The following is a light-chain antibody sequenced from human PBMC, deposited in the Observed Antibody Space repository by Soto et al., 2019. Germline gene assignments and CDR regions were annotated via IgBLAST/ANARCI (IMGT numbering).Light chain of an antibody. CDR2: GAS. V-gene: IGKV3-20*01. Sequence: DIVLTQSPGTLSLSPGERATLSCRASQSVNSNYLAWYQQKPGQAPRLLIFGASTRATGISDRFRCSGSGTDFTLTINRLEPEDFAVYYCQQYGRTFGQGTKLEIK. CDR3: QQYGRT. J-gene: IGKJ2*01. CDR1: QSVNSNY.